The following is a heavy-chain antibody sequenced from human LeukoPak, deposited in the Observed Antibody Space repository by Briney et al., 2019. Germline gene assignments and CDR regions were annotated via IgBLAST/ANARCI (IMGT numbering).Heavy chain of an antibody. D-gene: IGHD3-10*01. V-gene: IGHV4-59*01. J-gene: IGHJ4*02. CDR3: ARTTGVRVDY. Sequence: SETLSLTCTVSGGSISSYYWSWIRQPPGKGLEWIGYIYYSGSTNYNPSLKSRVTISADTSKNQFSLKLSSVTAADTAVYYCARTTGVRVDYWGQGTLVTVSS. CDR2: IYYSGST. CDR1: GGSISSYY.